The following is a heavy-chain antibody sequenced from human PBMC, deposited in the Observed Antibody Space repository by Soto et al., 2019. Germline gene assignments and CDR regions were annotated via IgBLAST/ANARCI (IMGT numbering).Heavy chain of an antibody. J-gene: IGHJ4*02. V-gene: IGHV4-61*08. Sequence: QVQLQESGPGLVKPSGTLSLTCSVSGGSVSSDAYYWSWIRQPPGKTLEWIGFILSGGGTSTNPSLGSRLSISVDTSRNQFPLRLPSVTASDTGVYFCAKGFSSGWYVDSWGRGTLVTVSS. CDR1: GGSVSSDAYY. CDR2: ILSGGGT. D-gene: IGHD6-19*01. CDR3: AKGFSSGWYVDS.